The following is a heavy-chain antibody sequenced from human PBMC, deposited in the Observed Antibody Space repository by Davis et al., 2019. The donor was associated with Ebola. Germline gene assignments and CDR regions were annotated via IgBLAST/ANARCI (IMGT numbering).Heavy chain of an antibody. CDR1: GFTFSSYS. Sequence: GESLKISCAASGFTFSSYSMNWVRQAPGKGLEWVSSISSSSSYIYYADSVKGRFTISRDNAKNSLYLQMNSLRAEDTALYYCAKDIAYSSNTIDNWGQGTLVTVSS. J-gene: IGHJ4*02. V-gene: IGHV3-21*04. CDR2: ISSSSSYI. D-gene: IGHD6-13*01. CDR3: AKDIAYSSNTIDN.